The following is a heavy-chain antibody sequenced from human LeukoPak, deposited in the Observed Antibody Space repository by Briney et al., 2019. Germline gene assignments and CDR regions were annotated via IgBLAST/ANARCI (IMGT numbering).Heavy chain of an antibody. Sequence: GGSLTLSCAVSGFTFSSYAMNWVRQAPGKGLEWVSGIYSNGNTYYADPVKGRFTISRDNSKSTLYLQMNSLRVEDTAVYYCGSSTFHYYYHGMDVWGQGATVTVSS. CDR2: IYSNGNT. J-gene: IGHJ6*02. CDR1: GFTFSSYA. D-gene: IGHD3-10*01. CDR3: GSSTFHYYYHGMDV. V-gene: IGHV3-23*05.